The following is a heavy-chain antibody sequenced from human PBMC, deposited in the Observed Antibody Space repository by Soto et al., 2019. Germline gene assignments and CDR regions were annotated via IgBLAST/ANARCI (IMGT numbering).Heavy chain of an antibody. CDR3: ARAYDFWSVYYTRGVRGLNYFDS. J-gene: IGHJ4*02. CDR1: GFTFSSYS. D-gene: IGHD3-3*01. V-gene: IGHV3-21*01. CDR2: ISSSSSYI. Sequence: EVQLVESGGGLVKLGGSLRLSCAASGFTFSSYSMNWVRQAPGKGLEWVSSISSSSSYIYYADSLKGRFTISRDNAKNPLYLQMNSLRAEDTAVYYCARAYDFWSVYYTRGVRGLNYFDSWGQGTLVTVSS.